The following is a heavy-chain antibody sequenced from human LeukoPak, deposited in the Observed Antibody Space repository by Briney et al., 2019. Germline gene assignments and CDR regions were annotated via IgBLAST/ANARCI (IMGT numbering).Heavy chain of an antibody. CDR2: IWYDGSNK. CDR1: GFIFSSYG. J-gene: IGHJ5*02. D-gene: IGHD2-2*01. Sequence: GRSLRLSCAASGFIFSSYGMHWVRQARAKGLEEVAVIWYDGSNKSYADSVKGRFTISRDNSKTTLYLQMNSLRAEDTAVYYCARRYCSSTSCYFSNWFNPWGQGTLVTVSS. CDR3: ARRYCSSTSCYFSNWFNP. V-gene: IGHV3-33*01.